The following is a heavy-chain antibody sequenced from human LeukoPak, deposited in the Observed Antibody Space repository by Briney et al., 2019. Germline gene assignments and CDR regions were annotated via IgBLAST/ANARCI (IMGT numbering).Heavy chain of an antibody. D-gene: IGHD1-26*01. CDR2: IYHSGST. Sequence: SETQSLTCTVSGGSISSGGYYWSWIRQPPGKGLEWIGYIYHSGSTYYNPSLKSRVTISVDTSKNQFSLKLSSVTAADTAVYYCARDGGVGAEDFDPWGQGTLVTVSS. J-gene: IGHJ5*02. CDR3: ARDGGVGAEDFDP. CDR1: GGSISSGGYY. V-gene: IGHV4-30-2*01.